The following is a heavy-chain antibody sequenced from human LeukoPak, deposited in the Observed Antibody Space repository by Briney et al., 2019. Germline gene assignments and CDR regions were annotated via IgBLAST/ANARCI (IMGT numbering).Heavy chain of an antibody. D-gene: IGHD3-22*01. CDR3: AREGYYDSSGYYEI. CDR1: GGSISSYY. J-gene: IGHJ3*02. CDR2: IYTSGST. Sequence: SETLSLTCTVSGGSISSYYWSWLRQPAGKGLEWIGRIYTSGSTNYNPSLKSRVTMSVDTSKNQFSLKLSSVTAADTAVYYCAREGYYDSSGYYEIWGQGTMVTVSS. V-gene: IGHV4-4*07.